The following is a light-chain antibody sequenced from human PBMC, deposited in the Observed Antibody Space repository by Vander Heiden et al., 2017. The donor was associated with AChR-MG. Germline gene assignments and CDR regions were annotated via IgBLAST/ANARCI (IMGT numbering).Light chain of an antibody. CDR3: QDYGSSPST. Sequence: ENVLTPSPGTLSLSPGEGATLSCRASQTITSSQLAWYQQGVGQAPGLIIYGASIRATGVPDRFSGSGSETDFTLTISRLEPEDFALYDCQDYGSSPSTFGQGTRLDIK. V-gene: IGKV3-20*01. CDR2: GAS. CDR1: QTITSSQ. J-gene: IGKJ2*02.